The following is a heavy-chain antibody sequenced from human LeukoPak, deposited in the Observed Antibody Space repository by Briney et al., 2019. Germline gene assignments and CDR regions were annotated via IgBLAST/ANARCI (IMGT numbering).Heavy chain of an antibody. Sequence: GGSLRLSCAASGFTFSNYAMHWVRQAPGRGLEWVAVISYDGTNKYYADSVKGRLTISRDNSKNTVYLQMNSLRAEDTALYYCARDSPYNNGWLFYFGYWGQGTLVTVSS. D-gene: IGHD6-19*01. CDR1: GFTFSNYA. J-gene: IGHJ4*02. V-gene: IGHV3-30-3*01. CDR2: ISYDGTNK. CDR3: ARDSPYNNGWLFYFGY.